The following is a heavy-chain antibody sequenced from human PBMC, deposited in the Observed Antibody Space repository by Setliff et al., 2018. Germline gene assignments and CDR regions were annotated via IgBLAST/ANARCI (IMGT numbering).Heavy chain of an antibody. CDR3: ARTSRDGATYMDV. CDR1: GGSMTSYY. CDR2: ICRGSNT. D-gene: IGHD3-10*01. V-gene: IGHV4-4*07. J-gene: IGHJ6*03. Sequence: PSETLSLTCTVSGGSMTSYYWSWIRQPAGKGLEWIGRICSSENTIGRICRGSNTHYNPSLQRRVTMSLDTSTNQFSLRLSSVTAADTAVYYCARTSRDGATYMDVWGKGTTVTVSS.